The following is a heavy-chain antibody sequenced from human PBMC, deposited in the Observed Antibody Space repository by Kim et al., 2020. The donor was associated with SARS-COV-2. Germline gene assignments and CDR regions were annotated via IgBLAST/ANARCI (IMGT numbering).Heavy chain of an antibody. CDR1: GYTFTSYA. V-gene: IGHV7-4-1*02. CDR3: ARDRVGILTGYYYYYGMDV. CDR2: INTNTGNP. Sequence: ASVKVSCKASGYTFTSYAMNWVRQAPGQGLEWMGWINTNTGNPTYAQGFTGRFVFSLDTSVSTAYLQISSLKAEDTAVYYCARDRVGILTGYYYYYGMDVWGQGTTVTVSS. D-gene: IGHD3-9*01. J-gene: IGHJ6*02.